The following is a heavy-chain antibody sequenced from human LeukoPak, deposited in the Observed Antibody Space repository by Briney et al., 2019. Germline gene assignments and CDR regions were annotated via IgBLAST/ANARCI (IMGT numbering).Heavy chain of an antibody. CDR2: IGGSGVST. D-gene: IGHD3-10*01. CDR1: GFTFTSFA. CDR3: AKDVAGVRGVRGGFDY. J-gene: IGHJ4*02. V-gene: IGHV3-23*01. Sequence: GGSLRLSCAASGFTFTSFAMSWVRQAPGKGLEWVSGIGGSGVSTYYADSVKGRFTISIDNSKNTLYLHMKSLRDEDTDIYFCAKDVAGVRGVRGGFDYWGQGTLVTVSS.